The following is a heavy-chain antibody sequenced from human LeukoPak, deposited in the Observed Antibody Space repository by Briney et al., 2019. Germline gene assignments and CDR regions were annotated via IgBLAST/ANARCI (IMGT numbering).Heavy chain of an antibody. J-gene: IGHJ5*02. D-gene: IGHD6-13*01. CDR3: ASIASFATRFDP. CDR1: GFTFSRYS. V-gene: IGHV3-48*02. Sequence: PGGSLRLSCAGSGFTFSRYSMNWLRQAPGKGLEWVSYISSSSSTIYYADSVKGRFTISRDNAKNSLYLQMHSLRDEDTAVYYCASIASFATRFDPWGQGTLVTVSS. CDR2: ISSSSSTI.